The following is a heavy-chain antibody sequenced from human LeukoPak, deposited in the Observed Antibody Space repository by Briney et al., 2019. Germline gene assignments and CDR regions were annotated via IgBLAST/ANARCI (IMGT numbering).Heavy chain of an antibody. CDR1: GFIFSTYW. J-gene: IGHJ4*02. CDR3: ARGPEYGGNSGSVTPIDY. D-gene: IGHD4-23*01. CDR2: ISSSSSTI. Sequence: GGSLRLSCTGSGFIFSTYWMHWVRQAPGKGLEWVSYISSSSSTIYFADSVRGRFTISRDNAKNSLYLQMNSLRAEDTAVYYCARGPEYGGNSGSVTPIDYWGQGTLVTVSS. V-gene: IGHV3-48*04.